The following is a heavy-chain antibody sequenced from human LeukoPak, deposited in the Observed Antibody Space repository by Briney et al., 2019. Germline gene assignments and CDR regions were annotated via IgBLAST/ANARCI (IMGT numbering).Heavy chain of an antibody. CDR1: GFTFSDYY. D-gene: IGHD3-22*01. Sequence: GGALRLSCAASGFTFSDYYMSWVRQAPGKGVEWVSYISSSGSTIYYADSVKGRFTISRDNAKNSLYLQMNSLRAEDTAVYYCARDQYYYDSSGYSYWGQGTLVTVSS. CDR2: ISSSGSTI. V-gene: IGHV3-11*01. J-gene: IGHJ4*02. CDR3: ARDQYYYDSSGYSY.